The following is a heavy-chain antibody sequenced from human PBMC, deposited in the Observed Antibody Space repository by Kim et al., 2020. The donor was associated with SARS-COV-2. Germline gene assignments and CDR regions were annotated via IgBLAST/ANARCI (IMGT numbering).Heavy chain of an antibody. CDR1: GFAFATFG. Sequence: GGSLRLSCAASGFAFATFGMSWVRQAPGKGLEWVSALSANGAKTNYADSVKGRFTISRDNSKNTLYLQMTSLRAEDTAVYYCAKDLGGNFDSWGQGTLVTVSS. CDR2: LSANGAKT. V-gene: IGHV3-23*01. D-gene: IGHD6-25*01. CDR3: AKDLGGNFDS. J-gene: IGHJ4*02.